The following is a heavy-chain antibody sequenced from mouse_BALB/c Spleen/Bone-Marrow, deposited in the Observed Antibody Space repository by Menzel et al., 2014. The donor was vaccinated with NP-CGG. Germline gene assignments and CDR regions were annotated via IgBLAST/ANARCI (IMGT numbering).Heavy chain of an antibody. CDR2: INPSNGGT. D-gene: IGHD1-1*02. Sequence: LVESGAELVKPGASVKLSCKASGYTFTSYYMYWVKQRPGQGLEWIGEINPSNGGTNFNEKFESKATLTVDKSSSTAYMQLSSLTSEDSAVYYCTRENYGFAYWGQGTLVTVSA. CDR3: TRENYGFAY. CDR1: GYTFTSYY. J-gene: IGHJ3*01. V-gene: IGHV1S81*02.